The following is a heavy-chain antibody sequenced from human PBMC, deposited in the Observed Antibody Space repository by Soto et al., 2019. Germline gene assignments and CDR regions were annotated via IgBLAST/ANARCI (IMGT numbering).Heavy chain of an antibody. CDR3: TRASFGVGMDL. Sequence: GGSLRLSCAAFGFTYRSYDMHWVRQVAGKGLEWVSSLGGAGAREYAESVKGRFVISRDNANSLYLQMDSLRAGDTAIYYCTRASFGVGMDLWGQGTPVTVSS. V-gene: IGHV3-13*01. J-gene: IGHJ6*02. CDR1: GFTYRSYD. D-gene: IGHD3-10*01. CDR2: LGGAGAR.